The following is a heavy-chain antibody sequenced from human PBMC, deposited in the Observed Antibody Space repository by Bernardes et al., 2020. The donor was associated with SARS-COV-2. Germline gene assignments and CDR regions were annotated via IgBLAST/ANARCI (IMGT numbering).Heavy chain of an antibody. Sequence: GESLKISCKGSGYSFTSYWIAWVRQMPGKGLEWMGIIYPDDSDTRYSPSFQGQVTISADKSITTAYLQWTSLKASDTAMYYCARLRGSYFGRADYWGQGTLVTVSS. CDR2: IYPDDSDT. CDR3: ARLRGSYFGRADY. J-gene: IGHJ4*02. CDR1: GYSFTSYW. V-gene: IGHV5-51*01. D-gene: IGHD1-26*01.